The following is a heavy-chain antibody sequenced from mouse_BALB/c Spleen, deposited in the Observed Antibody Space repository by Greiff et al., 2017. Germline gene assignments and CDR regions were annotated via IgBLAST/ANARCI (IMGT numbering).Heavy chain of an antibody. CDR3: ARGGHYYGTGNWFAY. J-gene: IGHJ3*01. Sequence: VQLQESGPELVRPGASVKMSCKASGYTFTSYWMHWVKQRPGQGLEWIGMIDPSNSETRLNQKFKDKATLNVDKSSNTAYMQLSSLTSEDSAVYYCARGGHYYGTGNWFAYWGQGTLVTVSA. CDR1: GYTFTSYW. CDR2: IDPSNSET. D-gene: IGHD1-2*01. V-gene: IGHV1-74*04.